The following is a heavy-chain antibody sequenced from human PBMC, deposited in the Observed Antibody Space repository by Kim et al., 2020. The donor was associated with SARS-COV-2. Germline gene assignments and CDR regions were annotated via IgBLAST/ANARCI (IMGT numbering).Heavy chain of an antibody. D-gene: IGHD3-10*01. CDR1: GGSISSSSYY. CDR3: AMGSYSVDY. Sequence: SETLSLTCTVSGGSISSSSYYWGWIRQPPGKGLEWIGSIYYSGSTYYNPSLKSRVTISVDTSKNQFSLKLSSVTAADTAVYYCAMGSYSVDYWGQGTLVTVSS. V-gene: IGHV4-39*01. CDR2: IYYSGST. J-gene: IGHJ4*02.